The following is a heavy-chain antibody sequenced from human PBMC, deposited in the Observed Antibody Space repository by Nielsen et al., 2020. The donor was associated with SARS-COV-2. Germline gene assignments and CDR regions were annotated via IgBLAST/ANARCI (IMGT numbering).Heavy chain of an antibody. Sequence: GESLKISCAASGFSFSRYAMHWVRQAPGKGLEWVASLWYDGSNEYYGESLKGRVTISRDTPNNMLYLQMKSLRDEDTAVYYCARDGGGYNYRYYMDVWGQGKMVSVSS. J-gene: IGHJ6*02. V-gene: IGHV3-33*01. CDR2: LWYDGSNE. CDR3: ARDGGGYNYRYYMDV. CDR1: GFSFSRYA. D-gene: IGHD2-21*01.